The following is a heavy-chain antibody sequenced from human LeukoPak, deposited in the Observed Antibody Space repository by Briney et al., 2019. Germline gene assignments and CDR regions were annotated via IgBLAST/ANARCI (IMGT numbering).Heavy chain of an antibody. V-gene: IGHV3-21*01. Sequence: PGGSLRLSCAASGFTFSSYSMNWVRQAPGKGLEWVSSISSSSSYIYYADSVKGRFTISRDNAKNSLYLQMNSLRAEDTAVYYCARERGRAAAGDDFDYWGQGTMVTVSS. CDR2: ISSSSSYI. CDR3: ARERGRAAAGDDFDY. D-gene: IGHD6-13*01. CDR1: GFTFSSYS. J-gene: IGHJ4*03.